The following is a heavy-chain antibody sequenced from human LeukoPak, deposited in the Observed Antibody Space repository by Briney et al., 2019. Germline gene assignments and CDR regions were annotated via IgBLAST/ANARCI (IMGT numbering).Heavy chain of an antibody. V-gene: IGHV1-18*01. Sequence: ASVNVSCKASGYTFTSYGISWVRQAPGQGLAWMGWISAYNGNTNYAQKLQGRVTMTTDTSTSTAYMELRSLRSDDTAVYYCARGPPADCSSTSCYILVFRGPPDYWGQGTLVTVSS. CDR3: ARGPPADCSSTSCYILVFRGPPDY. CDR2: ISAYNGNT. D-gene: IGHD2-2*02. J-gene: IGHJ4*02. CDR1: GYTFTSYG.